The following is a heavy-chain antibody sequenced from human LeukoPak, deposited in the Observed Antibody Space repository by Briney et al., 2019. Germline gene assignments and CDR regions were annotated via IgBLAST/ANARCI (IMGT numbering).Heavy chain of an antibody. V-gene: IGHV1-2*04. CDR1: GYTFTGYY. D-gene: IGHD1-26*01. Sequence: ASVKVSCKASGYTFTGYYMHWVRQAPGQGLEWMGWINPNSGGTNYAQKFQGWVTMTRDTSISTAYMELSRLRSDDTAVYYCAGAVVGATSTQYYYYGMDVWGQGTTVTVSS. J-gene: IGHJ6*02. CDR2: INPNSGGT. CDR3: AGAVVGATSTQYYYYGMDV.